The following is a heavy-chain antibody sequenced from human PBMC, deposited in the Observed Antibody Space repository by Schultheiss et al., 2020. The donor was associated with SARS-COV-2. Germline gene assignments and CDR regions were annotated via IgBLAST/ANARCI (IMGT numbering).Heavy chain of an antibody. CDR1: GFTFSNYA. J-gene: IGHJ5*02. V-gene: IGHV3-23*01. D-gene: IGHD2-2*02. CDR2: ISENGGST. CDR3: AKDQCCSRTTCYTNH. Sequence: GGSLRLSCAASGFTFSNYAMSWVRQAPGKGLEWVSGISENGGSTYYADSVKGRFTISRDNSKNTLYLQMNSLRAEDTAVYYCAKDQCCSRTTCYTNHWGQGILVTVSS.